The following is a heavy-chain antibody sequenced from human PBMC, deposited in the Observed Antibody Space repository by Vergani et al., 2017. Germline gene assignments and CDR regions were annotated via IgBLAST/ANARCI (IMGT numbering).Heavy chain of an antibody. CDR2: INPSGGST. CDR3: ARPHGDILPPDPRRLDY. J-gene: IGHJ4*02. CDR1: GYTFTNYY. Sequence: QVLLVQSGAEVKKPGASVRVSCKTSGYTFTNYYIHWVRQAPGQGLEWMGIINPSGGSTTYAQQFQGRLTMTRDTSTSTVYMDLSNLRSEDPAVYYCARPHGDILPPDPRRLDYGGQGTLVTVSS. V-gene: IGHV1-46*03.